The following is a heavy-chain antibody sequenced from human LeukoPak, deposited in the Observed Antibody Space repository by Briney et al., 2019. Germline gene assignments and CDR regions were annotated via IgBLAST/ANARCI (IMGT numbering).Heavy chain of an antibody. CDR3: AKDKSMVRELDY. Sequence: GGSLRLSCAASGFTFSSYGMHWVRQAPGKGLEWLAFIQSDGRNKYYADSVKGRFTISRDNSKNTLFLQMNSLRAEDTAVYYCAKDKSMVRELDYWGQGNLVTVSS. CDR2: IQSDGRNK. J-gene: IGHJ4*02. V-gene: IGHV3-30*02. D-gene: IGHD3-10*01. CDR1: GFTFSSYG.